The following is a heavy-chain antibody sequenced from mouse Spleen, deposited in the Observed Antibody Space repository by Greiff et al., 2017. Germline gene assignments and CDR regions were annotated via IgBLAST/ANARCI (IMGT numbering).Heavy chain of an antibody. CDR1: GFTFSSYA. V-gene: IGHV5-9-1*01. CDR2: ISSGGSYT. D-gene: IGHD1-2*01. Sequence: EVKLVESGGGLVKPGGSLKLSCAASGFTFSSYAMSWVRQTPEKRLEWVATISSGGSYTYYPDSVKGRFTISRDNAKNTLYLQMSSLRSEDTAMYYCARLDTTATWFAYWGQGTLVTVSA. J-gene: IGHJ3*01. CDR3: ARLDTTATWFAY.